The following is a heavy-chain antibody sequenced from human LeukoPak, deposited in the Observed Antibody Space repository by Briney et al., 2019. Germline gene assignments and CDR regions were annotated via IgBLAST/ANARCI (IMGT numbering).Heavy chain of an antibody. CDR2: VNHSGQS. CDR3: ARRPDGFDF. V-gene: IGHV4-34*01. Sequence: KPSETLSLTCAVYGGSFSGYHWSWIRQPPGKGLEWIGDVNHSGQSSYRSSLKSRVTISVDTSKNQFSLRLTSVTAADTAVYYCARRPDGFDFWGQGTMVTVSS. CDR1: GGSFSGYH. J-gene: IGHJ3*01.